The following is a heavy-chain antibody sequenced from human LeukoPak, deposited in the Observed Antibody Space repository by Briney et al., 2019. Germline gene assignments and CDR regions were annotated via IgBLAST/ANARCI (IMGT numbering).Heavy chain of an antibody. Sequence: PSETLSLTCSVSGGSVSGGSYYWSWIRQPPGKGLEWIGYMYYTGSTNYNPSLKSRVTISVDTSKNQFSLKLSSVTAADTAVYYCARALKSPNYYGSGSYYDYWGQGTLVTVSS. CDR1: GGSVSGGSYY. D-gene: IGHD3-10*01. V-gene: IGHV4-61*01. J-gene: IGHJ4*02. CDR2: MYYTGST. CDR3: ARALKSPNYYGSGSYYDY.